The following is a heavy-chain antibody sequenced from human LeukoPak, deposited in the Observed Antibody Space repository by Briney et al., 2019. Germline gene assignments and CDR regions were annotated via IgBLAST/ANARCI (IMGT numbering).Heavy chain of an antibody. CDR1: GFNFGSHT. V-gene: IGHV3-64*01. CDR2: IGPDGAFK. Sequence: GGSLRLSCAASGFNFGSHTLHWVRQAPGRGLEYVSGIGPDGAFKYYAKSVEGRFTISRDNSKHTLHLQMGSLRPEDMAVYYRAREHFDIWGQGTVVTVSS. CDR3: AREHFDI. J-gene: IGHJ3*02.